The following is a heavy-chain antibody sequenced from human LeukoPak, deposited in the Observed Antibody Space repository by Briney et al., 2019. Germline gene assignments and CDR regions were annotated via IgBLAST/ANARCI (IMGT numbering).Heavy chain of an antibody. CDR1: GYTFTRYG. CDR3: ARYLGDSV. V-gene: IGHV1-18*01. D-gene: IGHD3-16*01. Sequence: WASVKVSCKASGYTFTRYGINWVRQAPGQGLEWMGWISAYNGHTNYAQKLQGRVTMTTDTSTSTAYMELSSLRSEDTAVYYCARYLGDSVWGQGTLVTVSS. J-gene: IGHJ4*02. CDR2: ISAYNGHT.